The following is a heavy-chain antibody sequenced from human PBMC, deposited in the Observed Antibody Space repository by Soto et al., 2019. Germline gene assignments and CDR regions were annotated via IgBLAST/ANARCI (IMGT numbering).Heavy chain of an antibody. CDR1: GGSISSSSYY. CDR3: ASLTLQVVGGTGTSWFDP. D-gene: IGHD1-26*01. Sequence: PSETLSLTCTVSGGSISSSSYYWGWIRQPPGKGLEWIGSIYYSGSTYYNQSLKSRVTIYVDTSKNQFSLKLSSVTAADTAVYYCASLTLQVVGGTGTSWFDPWGQGTLVTVS. V-gene: IGHV4-39*01. CDR2: IYYSGST. J-gene: IGHJ5*02.